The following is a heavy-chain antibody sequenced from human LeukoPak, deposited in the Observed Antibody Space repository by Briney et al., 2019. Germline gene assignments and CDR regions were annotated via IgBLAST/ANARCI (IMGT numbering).Heavy chain of an antibody. CDR1: GVSFSGYY. CDR2: INHSGST. D-gene: IGHD3-10*01. CDR3: ARVGYYGSGSHSARRYYYYYMDV. J-gene: IGHJ6*03. V-gene: IGHV4-34*01. Sequence: KTSETLSLTCAVYGVSFSGYYWSWIRQPPGKGLEWIGEINHSGSTNYNPSLKSRVTISVDTSKNQFSLKLSSVTAADTAVYYCARVGYYGSGSHSARRYYYYYMDVWGKGTTVTVSS.